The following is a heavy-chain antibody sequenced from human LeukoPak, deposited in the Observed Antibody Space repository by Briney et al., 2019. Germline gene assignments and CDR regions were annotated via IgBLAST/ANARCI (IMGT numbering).Heavy chain of an antibody. CDR2: IYPGASDT. J-gene: IGHJ3*02. Sequence: GESLKISCKGSGYSFTSYWIGWVRQMPGKGLEWMGIIYPGASDTRYSPSFQGQVTISADKSISTAYLQWSSLKASDTAMYYCARQIPSCSYGRPTDAFDIWGQGTMVTVSS. V-gene: IGHV5-51*01. D-gene: IGHD5-18*01. CDR3: ARQIPSCSYGRPTDAFDI. CDR1: GYSFTSYW.